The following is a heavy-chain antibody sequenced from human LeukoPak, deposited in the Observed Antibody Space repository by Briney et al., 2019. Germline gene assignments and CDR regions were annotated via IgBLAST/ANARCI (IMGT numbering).Heavy chain of an antibody. V-gene: IGHV3-74*01. Sequence: PGGSLRLSCAASGFTFSSYGMHWVRQAPGKGLVWVSRINSDGSSTSYADSVKGRFTISRDNAKNTLYLQMNSLRAEDTAVYYCASYYYDSSGYPRGTADWGQGTLVTVSS. CDR1: GFTFSSYG. CDR2: INSDGSST. D-gene: IGHD3-22*01. J-gene: IGHJ4*02. CDR3: ASYYYDSSGYPRGTAD.